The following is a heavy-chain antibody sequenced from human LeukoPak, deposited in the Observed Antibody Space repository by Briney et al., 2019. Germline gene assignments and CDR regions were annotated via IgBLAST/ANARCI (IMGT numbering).Heavy chain of an antibody. J-gene: IGHJ4*02. D-gene: IGHD4-17*01. V-gene: IGHV3-30*18. Sequence: GESLRLSCVVSGFTFSSYGMHWVRQAPGKGLEWVALISDDGGKKYYADSVKGRFTISRDNSKNTLYLQMNSLRAEDTALYYCAKDLDHDYDDYGLDYWGQGTLVTVSS. CDR3: AKDLDHDYDDYGLDY. CDR2: ISDDGGKK. CDR1: GFTFSSYG.